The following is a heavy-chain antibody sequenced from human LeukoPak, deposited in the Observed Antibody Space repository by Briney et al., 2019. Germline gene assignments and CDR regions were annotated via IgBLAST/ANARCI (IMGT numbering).Heavy chain of an antibody. CDR3: VRDGTYYDYVWGSYRVHDY. CDR2: ISGSGGST. J-gene: IGHJ4*02. V-gene: IGHV3-23*01. D-gene: IGHD3-16*02. CDR1: GFTFSSYA. Sequence: GGSLRLSCAASGFTFSSYAMSWVRQAPGKGLEWVSAISGSGGSTYYADSVKGRFTISRDNAKNSLYLQMNSLRAEDTAVYYCVRDGTYYDYVWGSYRVHDYWGQGTLVTVSS.